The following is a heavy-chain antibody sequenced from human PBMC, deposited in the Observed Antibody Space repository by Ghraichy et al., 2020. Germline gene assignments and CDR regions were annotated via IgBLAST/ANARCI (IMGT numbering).Heavy chain of an antibody. CDR2: INEDGSER. Sequence: GGSLRLSCEGSGFTFSNYWMTWVRQAPGKGLEWVANINEDGSERKYVDSVKGRLTISRDNTKNSLFLQLNSLRAEDTAVYFCTRDISPHDRGHWYDAFDIWGQGTMVTVSS. CDR3: TRDISPHDRGHWYDAFDI. CDR1: GFTFSNYW. V-gene: IGHV3-7*05. J-gene: IGHJ3*02. D-gene: IGHD6-13*01.